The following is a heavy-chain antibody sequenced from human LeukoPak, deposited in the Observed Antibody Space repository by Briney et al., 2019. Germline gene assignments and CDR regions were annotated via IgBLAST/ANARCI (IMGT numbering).Heavy chain of an antibody. J-gene: IGHJ6*02. CDR2: INHSGST. V-gene: IGHV4-34*01. CDR1: GGSFSGYY. CDR3: ASIAAAGPIGEYYYYGMDV. Sequence: SETLSLTCAVYGGSFSGYYWSWIRQPPGKGLEWIGEINHSGSTNYNPSLKSRVTISVDTSKNQFSLKLSSVTAADTAVYYCASIAAAGPIGEYYYYGMDVWGQGTTVTVSS. D-gene: IGHD6-13*01.